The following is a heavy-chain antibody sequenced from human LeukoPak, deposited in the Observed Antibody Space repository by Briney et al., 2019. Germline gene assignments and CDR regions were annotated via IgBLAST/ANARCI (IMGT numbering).Heavy chain of an antibody. CDR1: GYTFTAYY. V-gene: IGHV1-2*02. D-gene: IGHD6-19*01. CDR3: AKISRGGWYADS. J-gene: IGHJ4*02. CDR2: IDPDSGDT. Sequence: ASVKVSFKTSGYTFTAYYLHWVRQAPGQRHEWMGWIDPDSGDTNSALKFQGRVTFTRDTSISTAYMELSRLRSDDTAIYYCAKISRGGWYADSWGQGALVAVSS.